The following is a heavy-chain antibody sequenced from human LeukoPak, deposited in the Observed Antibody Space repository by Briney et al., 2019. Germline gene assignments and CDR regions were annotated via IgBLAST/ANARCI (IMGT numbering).Heavy chain of an antibody. CDR3: SREDYFGSGSPAY. CDR2: IIQDGSEN. V-gene: IGHV3-7*01. Sequence: PGGSLRLSCAASGFTFSTYWMSWVRQAPGKGLEWVANIIQDGSENHYVDSVKGRFTISRDNTNNSLFLQMDSLRAEDTAFYYCSREDYFGSGSPAYWGQGTLVTVSS. CDR1: GFTFSTYW. J-gene: IGHJ4*02. D-gene: IGHD3-10*01.